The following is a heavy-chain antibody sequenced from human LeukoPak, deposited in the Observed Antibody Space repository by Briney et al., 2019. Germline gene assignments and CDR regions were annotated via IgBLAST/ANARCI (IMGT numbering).Heavy chain of an antibody. D-gene: IGHD3-22*01. CDR2: IKQDGSEK. J-gene: IGHJ4*02. Sequence: PGGSLRLSCAASGFTFSGYSMNWVRQAPGKGLEWVANIKQDGSEKYYVDSVKGRFTISRDNAKNSLYLQMNSLRAEDTAVYYCARPYDSSGYSMYYFDYWGQGTLVTVSS. V-gene: IGHV3-7*01. CDR1: GFTFSGYS. CDR3: ARPYDSSGYSMYYFDY.